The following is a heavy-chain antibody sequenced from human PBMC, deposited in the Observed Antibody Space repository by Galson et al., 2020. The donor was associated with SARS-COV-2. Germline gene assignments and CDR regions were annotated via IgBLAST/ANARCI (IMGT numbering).Heavy chain of an antibody. CDR3: ARDKGLSTMVRGVNNWFDP. CDR2: ISSSSSYI. Sequence: GESLKISCAASGFTFSSYSINWVRQAPGKGLEWVSSISSSSSYIYYADSVKGRFTISRDNAKNSLYLQMNSLRAEDTAVYYCARDKGLSTMVRGVNNWFDPWGQGTLVTVSS. D-gene: IGHD3-10*01. V-gene: IGHV3-21*01. CDR1: GFTFSSYS. J-gene: IGHJ5*02.